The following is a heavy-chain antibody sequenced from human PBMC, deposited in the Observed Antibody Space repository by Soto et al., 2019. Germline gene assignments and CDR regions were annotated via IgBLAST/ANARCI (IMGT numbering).Heavy chain of an antibody. CDR3: ARVGSSGYLL. CDR1: GYTFSSND. CDR2: ISAYNGNT. V-gene: IGHV1-18*01. Sequence: GASVKVSCKASGYTFSSNDISWVRQAPGQGLEWMGWISAYNGNTNYEQKLQDRVTMTTDTSTSTAYMELRSLRSDDTAVYYCARVGSSGYLLWGQGTLVTVSS. J-gene: IGHJ4*02. D-gene: IGHD3-22*01.